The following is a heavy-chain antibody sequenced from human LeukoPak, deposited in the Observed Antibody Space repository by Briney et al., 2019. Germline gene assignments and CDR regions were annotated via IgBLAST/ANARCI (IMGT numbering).Heavy chain of an antibody. V-gene: IGHV3-30*04. CDR1: GFTFSSYA. CDR3: AKEGIARCFDY. D-gene: IGHD6-13*01. CDR2: ISYDGSNK. J-gene: IGHJ4*02. Sequence: GRSLRLSCAASGFTFSSYAMHWVRQAPGKGLEWVAVISYDGSNKYYADSVKGRFTISRDNSKNTLYLQMNSLRAEDTAVYYCAKEGIARCFDYWGQGTLVTVSS.